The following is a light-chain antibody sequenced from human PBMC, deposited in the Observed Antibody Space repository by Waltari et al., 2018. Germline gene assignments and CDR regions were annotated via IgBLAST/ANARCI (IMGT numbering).Light chain of an antibody. CDR1: SSDVGSYNL. Sequence: QSALTQPASVSGSPGQSITISCTETSSDVGSYNLVSWYQQHPGKAPKLIISEVSKRPSGVSNRFSGSKSGSTASLTISGLQAEDEADYYCCSYAGSTTFYVFGTGTRVTVL. CDR2: EVS. CDR3: CSYAGSTTFYV. J-gene: IGLJ1*01. V-gene: IGLV2-23*02.